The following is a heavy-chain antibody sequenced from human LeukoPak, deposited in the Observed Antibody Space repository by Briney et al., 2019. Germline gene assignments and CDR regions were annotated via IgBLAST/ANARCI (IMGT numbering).Heavy chain of an antibody. CDR3: ARAGGLRIAVAPIDC. D-gene: IGHD6-19*01. Sequence: PGGSLRLSCAASGFTFSSSAMSWVRQAPGKGLEWVSAISNNGGYTYYADSVQGRFTISRDYSKNTLYLQMNSLRAEDTAVYYCARAGGLRIAVAPIDCWGQGTLVTVSS. CDR2: ISNNGGYT. V-gene: IGHV3-23*01. J-gene: IGHJ4*02. CDR1: GFTFSSSA.